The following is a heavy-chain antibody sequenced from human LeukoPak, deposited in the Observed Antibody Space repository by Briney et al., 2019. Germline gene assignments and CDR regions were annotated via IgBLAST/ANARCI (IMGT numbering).Heavy chain of an antibody. CDR3: AREEGAPIAAANV. Sequence: AAVKVSCKASGYTFTTYYISWVRPAPGQGREWMGWISAYNGNTNYAQKFQGRVTVTTDTSTSTAYMELRSLRSDDTAVYYCAREEGAPIAAANVWGLGTMVTVSS. D-gene: IGHD6-13*01. CDR1: GYTFTTYY. J-gene: IGHJ3*01. V-gene: IGHV1-18*01. CDR2: ISAYNGNT.